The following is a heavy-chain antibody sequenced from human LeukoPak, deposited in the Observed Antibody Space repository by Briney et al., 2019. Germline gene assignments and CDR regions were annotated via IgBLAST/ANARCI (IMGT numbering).Heavy chain of an antibody. J-gene: IGHJ4*02. CDR1: GLPFSYNW. CDR3: ASEAYGSSWNPFDY. D-gene: IGHD6-13*01. V-gene: IGHV3-74*01. Sequence: PGGSLRLSCAASGLPFSYNWMHWVRQAPGKGLMWVSRISKDGRTITYADSVKVRFTISRDNAKSTLYLQMEGLRAEDTAVYYCASEAYGSSWNPFDYWGQGTLVTVSS. CDR2: ISKDGRTI.